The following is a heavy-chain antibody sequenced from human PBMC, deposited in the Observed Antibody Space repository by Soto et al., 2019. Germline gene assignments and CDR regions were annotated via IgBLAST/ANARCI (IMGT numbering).Heavy chain of an antibody. V-gene: IGHV1-69*01. J-gene: IGHJ4*02. Sequence: QVQLVQSGAEVKKPGSSVRVSCKASGGTLNSYTISWVRQAPGQGLEWMGGIIPVFGTTDYAQKFQGRVTITADQSTVTAYLDLFSLRSDDTAIYYCSISNSYGRGDFWGQGTLVTVSS. D-gene: IGHD4-17*01. CDR3: SISNSYGRGDF. CDR1: GGTLNSYT. CDR2: IIPVFGTT.